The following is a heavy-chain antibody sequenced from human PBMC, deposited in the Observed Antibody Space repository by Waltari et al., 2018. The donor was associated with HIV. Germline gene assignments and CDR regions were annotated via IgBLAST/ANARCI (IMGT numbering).Heavy chain of an antibody. Sequence: QVQLEESGGGVIQSGRSLRLTCVASGFNFSTFGMQWVRQAPGKGLEWVAVISYDGHNKQYADSVKGRFTISRDNSNSTLFLQMSSLRPDDTAVYYCAKDLVTRGFFYFYGMHVWGQGTTVTVSS. CDR1: GFNFSTFG. V-gene: IGHV3-30*18. CDR3: AKDLVTRGFFYFYGMHV. CDR2: ISYDGHNK. D-gene: IGHD3-10*01. J-gene: IGHJ6*02.